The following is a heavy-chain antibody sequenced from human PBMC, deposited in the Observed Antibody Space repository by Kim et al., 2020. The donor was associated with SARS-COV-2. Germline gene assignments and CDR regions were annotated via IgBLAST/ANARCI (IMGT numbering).Heavy chain of an antibody. V-gene: IGHV4-39*01. CDR3: AGHFGGTSVQFLGLYQFDY. CDR1: DGSISSRGYY. CDR2: VYYTGNT. J-gene: IGHJ4*02. D-gene: IGHD2-2*02. Sequence: SETLSLTCTVSDGSISSRGYYWGWIRQPPGKGLEWIGSVYYTGNTYYTPSLKRRLTISVDTSKNQFSLKLNSVTAADTAVYYCAGHFGGTSVQFLGLYQFDYWGQGILVTVSS.